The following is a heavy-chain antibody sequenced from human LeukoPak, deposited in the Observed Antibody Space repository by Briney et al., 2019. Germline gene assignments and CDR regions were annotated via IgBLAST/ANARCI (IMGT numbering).Heavy chain of an antibody. CDR3: ARTPVVAATYYFDY. J-gene: IGHJ4*02. V-gene: IGHV4-59*08. Sequence: PSETLSLTCTVSGGSISSYYWSWIRQPPGKGLEWIGYIYYSGSTNYNPPLKSRVTISVDTSKNQFSLKLSSVTAADTAVYYCARTPVVAATYYFDYWGQGTLVTVSS. CDR1: GGSISSYY. CDR2: IYYSGST. D-gene: IGHD2-15*01.